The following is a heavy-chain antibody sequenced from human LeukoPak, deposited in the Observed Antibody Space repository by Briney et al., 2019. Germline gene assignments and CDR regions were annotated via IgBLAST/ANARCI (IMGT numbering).Heavy chain of an antibody. CDR1: GFPFSTYH. Sequence: PGGSLRLSCAASGFPFSTYHMNWAPQAPGKGLEWISYINADSSTIQYADSVRGRFTTSRDNAKNSLYLQMNSLRAEDTAVYYCVREHSRGQSLGVIYWGEEPLVTVSS. V-gene: IGHV3-48*01. CDR3: VREHSRGQSLGVIY. J-gene: IGHJ4*02. D-gene: IGHD3-22*01. CDR2: INADSSTI.